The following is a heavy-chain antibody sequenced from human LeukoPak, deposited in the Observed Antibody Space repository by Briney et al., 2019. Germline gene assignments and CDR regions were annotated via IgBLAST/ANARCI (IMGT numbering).Heavy chain of an antibody. V-gene: IGHV3-66*04. D-gene: IGHD5-12*01. J-gene: IGHJ5*02. CDR1: GFTVSSNY. CDR3: AKRSGYEPGDEWFDP. Sequence: PGGSLRLSCAASGFTVSSNYMSWVRQAPGKGLEWVSVIYSGGSTYYADSVKGRFTISRDNSKNTLYLQMNSLRAEDTAVYYCAKRSGYEPGDEWFDPWGQGTLVTVSS. CDR2: IYSGGST.